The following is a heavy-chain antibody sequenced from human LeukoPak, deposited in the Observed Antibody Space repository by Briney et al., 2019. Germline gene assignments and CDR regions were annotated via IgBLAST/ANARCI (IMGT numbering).Heavy chain of an antibody. CDR2: IRSKAYGGTT. V-gene: IGHV3-49*04. J-gene: IGHJ4*02. CDR1: GFTFGDYA. CDR3: TRGRGVVVYYFDY. Sequence: GGSLRLSCTASGFTFGDYAMSWVRQAPGKGLEWVGFIRSKAYGGTTEHAASVKGRFTISRDDSKSIAYLQINSLKTEDTAVYYCTRGRGVVVYYFDYWGQGTLVTVSS. D-gene: IGHD3-22*01.